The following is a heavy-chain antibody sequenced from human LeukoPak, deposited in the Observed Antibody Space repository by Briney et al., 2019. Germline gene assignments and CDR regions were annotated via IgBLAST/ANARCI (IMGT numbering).Heavy chain of an antibody. V-gene: IGHV3-33*01. J-gene: IGHJ4*02. CDR2: IWSDSTNK. Sequence: PGRSLRLSCAASGFTFSTYAMHWVRQAPGKGLEWVAVIWSDSTNKYYADSVRGRFTISRDNSKNTLYLQMSSLRAEDRAMYYCARDRLTTVTTFHFDYWGQGTLVTVSS. D-gene: IGHD4-17*01. CDR3: ARDRLTTVTTFHFDY. CDR1: GFTFSTYA.